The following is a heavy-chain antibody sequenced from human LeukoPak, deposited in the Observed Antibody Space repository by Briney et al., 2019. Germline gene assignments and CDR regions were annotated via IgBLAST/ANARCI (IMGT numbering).Heavy chain of an antibody. D-gene: IGHD2-15*01. CDR1: GFTFSDYY. CDR3: ARGSCSGGSCYPFDY. Sequence: GGSLRLSCAASGFTFSDYYMNWIRQAPGKGLEWVSYISSSGSTIYQADSVKGRFTISRDNAKNSLYLQMNSLRAEDTAVYYCARGSCSGGSCYPFDYWGQGTLVTVSS. CDR2: ISSSGSTI. V-gene: IGHV3-11*04. J-gene: IGHJ4*02.